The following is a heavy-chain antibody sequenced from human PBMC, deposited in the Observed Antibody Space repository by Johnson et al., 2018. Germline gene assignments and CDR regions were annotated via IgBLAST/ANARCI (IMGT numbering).Heavy chain of an antibody. J-gene: IGHJ4*02. V-gene: IGHV3-23*04. D-gene: IGHD3-16*02. Sequence: VQLVESGGGLVQPGGSLRLSCAASGFIVSDYPLNWVRQAPGRGLEWVSTIAHNGVTTYYADSVKGRFTVSRDNSKNILYLQMHSLRAEDTAVYYCPVNWDYWGQGTLVTVSS. CDR2: IAHNGVTT. CDR1: GFIVSDYP. CDR3: PVNWDY.